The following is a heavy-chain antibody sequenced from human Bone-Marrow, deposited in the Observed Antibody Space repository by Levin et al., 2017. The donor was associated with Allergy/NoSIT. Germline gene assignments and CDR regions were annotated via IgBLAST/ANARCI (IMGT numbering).Heavy chain of an antibody. V-gene: IGHV4-59*01. D-gene: IGHD5-24*01. J-gene: IGHJ4*02. CDR1: GGSIASFY. CDR3: ALLRRDESY. Sequence: SETLSLTCSVSGGSIASFYWTWMRQSPGTGLEWIGYIFYVGGTNYNPSLEGRATISIDKSKKQFSLKLTSVTAADTAIYYCALLRRDESYWGQGSLVTVSS. CDR2: IFYVGGT.